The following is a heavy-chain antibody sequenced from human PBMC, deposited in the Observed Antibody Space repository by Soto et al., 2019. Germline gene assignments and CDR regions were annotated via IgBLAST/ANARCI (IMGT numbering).Heavy chain of an antibody. Sequence: ASVKVSCKASGYTFTSYYMHWVRQAPGKGLEWMGGFDPEDGETIYAQKFQGRVTMTEDTSTDTAYMELSSLRSEDTAVYYCATDYYDSSGYYSFDYWGQGTLVTVS. CDR3: ATDYYDSSGYYSFDY. CDR1: GYTFTSYY. J-gene: IGHJ4*02. V-gene: IGHV1-24*01. D-gene: IGHD3-22*01. CDR2: FDPEDGET.